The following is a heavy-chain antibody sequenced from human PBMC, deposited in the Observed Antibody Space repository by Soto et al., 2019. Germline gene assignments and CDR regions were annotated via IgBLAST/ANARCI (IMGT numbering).Heavy chain of an antibody. D-gene: IGHD7-27*01. CDR2: TYYRSKWYN. Sequence: SQTLSLTCAISGDSVSSNSAAWNWIRQSPSRGLEWLGRTYYRSKWYNDYAVSVKSRITINPDTSKNQFSLQLNSVTPEDTAVYYCAIVFPKLGDSYYCMDVRCPRLTGSVSS. V-gene: IGHV6-1*01. J-gene: IGHJ6*02. CDR1: GDSVSSNSAA. CDR3: AIVFPKLGDSYYCMDV.